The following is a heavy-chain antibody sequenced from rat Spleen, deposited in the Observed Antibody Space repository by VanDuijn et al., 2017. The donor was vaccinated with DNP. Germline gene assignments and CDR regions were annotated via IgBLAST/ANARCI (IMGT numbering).Heavy chain of an antibody. Sequence: QVQMKETGPGLVQTTQTLSVTCTVSGFSLISYGVHWVRQAPGKGLEWMGMIWGDGNTNYNSGLRSRLSISRDTSKSQVFLEMNSLHTEDTAIYFCARSDYHDGGYYYGYFDYWGQGVMVTVSS. J-gene: IGHJ2*01. V-gene: IGHV2-77*01. CDR1: GFSLISYG. CDR2: IWGDGNT. D-gene: IGHD1-12*02. CDR3: ARSDYHDGGYYYGYFDY.